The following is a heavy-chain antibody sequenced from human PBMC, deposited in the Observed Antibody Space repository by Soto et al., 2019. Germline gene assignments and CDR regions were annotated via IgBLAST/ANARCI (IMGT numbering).Heavy chain of an antibody. J-gene: IGHJ2*01. Sequence: EVQLVESGGGLVQPGGSLRLSCAASGFTFSTYSMNWVRQAPGKGLEWVSCISRSSSIIYYADSVKGRFTISRDNAKNSLYLQMNILRAEDKAVYYCWREADFDLWGRGTLVTVSS. CDR2: ISRSSSII. V-gene: IGHV3-48*01. CDR1: GFTFSTYS. CDR3: WREADFDL.